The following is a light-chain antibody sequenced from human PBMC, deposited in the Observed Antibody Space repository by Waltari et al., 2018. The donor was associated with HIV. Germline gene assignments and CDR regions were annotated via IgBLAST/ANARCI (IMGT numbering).Light chain of an antibody. CDR1: QKITSTY. J-gene: IGKJ4*01. CDR2: GAF. CDR3: QHYRSSST. Sequence: EIVLTQSPGTLSLSPGERATLSCRASQKITSTYLAWYQQKPGQAPRLLIYGAFSRATDIPDRFSGSGSGTDFTLTISRLEPEDFAVYYCQHYRSSSTFGGGTKVEIK. V-gene: IGKV3-20*01.